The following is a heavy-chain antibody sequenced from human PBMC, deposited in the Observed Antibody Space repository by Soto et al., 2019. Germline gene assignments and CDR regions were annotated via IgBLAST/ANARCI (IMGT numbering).Heavy chain of an antibody. CDR3: AREYYGLLTGYYTDY. V-gene: IGHV3-74*01. Sequence: EVQLVESGGDLVQRGGSLRLSCAASGFPFSSYGMHWVRHTPGKGLYWVARISGDGVTTYYADSVTGRFTVSRDNAKNTLSLQISGLSAEDTAVYYCAREYYGLLTGYYTDYWGQGTLVSVSS. CDR1: GFPFSSYG. CDR2: ISGDGVTT. J-gene: IGHJ4*02. D-gene: IGHD3-9*01.